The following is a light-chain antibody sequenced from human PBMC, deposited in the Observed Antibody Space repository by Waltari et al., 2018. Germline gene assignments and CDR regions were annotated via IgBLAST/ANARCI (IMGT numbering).Light chain of an antibody. J-gene: IGLJ2*01. CDR2: YAS. V-gene: IGLV3-21*04. CDR1: NIGGKR. Sequence: SYMLTQPPSLSVAPGKTATPPCWGINIGGKRWPGYPPEPGQAPVLVLYYASARPPGIPERFSGFSSGNTATLSISGVEAGDEAEYYCQVWDSSSDHVAFGGGTKLTVL. CDR3: QVWDSSSDHVA.